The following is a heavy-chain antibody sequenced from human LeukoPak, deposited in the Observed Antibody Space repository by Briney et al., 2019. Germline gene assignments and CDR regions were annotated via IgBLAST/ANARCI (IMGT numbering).Heavy chain of an antibody. D-gene: IGHD6-13*01. J-gene: IGHJ4*02. CDR1: GVTFSGYD. V-gene: IGHV4-34*08. CDR3: ARESSSSAGVDY. CDR2: INHSGST. Sequence: SETLSLTCAVYGVTFSGYDWSWIRQPPGKGLEWIGEINHSGSTNYNPSLKSRVTISVDTSKNQFSPKLSSVTAADTAVYYCARESSSSAGVDYWGQGTLVTVSS.